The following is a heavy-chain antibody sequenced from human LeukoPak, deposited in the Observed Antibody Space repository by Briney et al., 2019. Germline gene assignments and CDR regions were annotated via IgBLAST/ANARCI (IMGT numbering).Heavy chain of an antibody. J-gene: IGHJ5*02. D-gene: IGHD2-8*01. CDR1: GGSISGYY. CDR2: INHSGST. Sequence: SETLSLTCTISGGSISGYYWSWIRQPPGKGLEWIGEINHSGSTNYNPSLKSRVTISVDTSENQFSLKLSSVTAADTAVYYCARSLARYCTNGVCTTFFVFDPWGQGTPVTVSS. V-gene: IGHV4-34*01. CDR3: ARSLARYCTNGVCTTFFVFDP.